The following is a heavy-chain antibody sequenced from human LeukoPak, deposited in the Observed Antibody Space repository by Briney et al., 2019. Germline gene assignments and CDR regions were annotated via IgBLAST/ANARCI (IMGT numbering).Heavy chain of an antibody. CDR3: ARDPLGSSGCYYFDY. V-gene: IGHV1-69*13. J-gene: IGHJ4*02. CDR2: IIPIFGTA. CDR1: GGTFSSYA. Sequence: ASLQVSCKASGGTFSSYAISWVRQAPGQGLEWMGGIIPIFGTANYAQKFQGRVTITADESTSTANMELSSLRFEDTAVYYCARDPLGSSGCYYFDYWGQGTLVTVSS. D-gene: IGHD6-19*01.